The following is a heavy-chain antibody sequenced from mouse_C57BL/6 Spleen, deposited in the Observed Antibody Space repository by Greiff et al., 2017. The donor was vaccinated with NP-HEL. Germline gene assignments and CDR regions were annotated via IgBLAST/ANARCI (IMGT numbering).Heavy chain of an antibody. V-gene: IGHV1-54*01. D-gene: IGHD1-1*01. J-gene: IGHJ2*01. Sequence: QVQLQQSGAELVRPGTSVKVSCKASGYAFTNYLIEWVKQRPGQGLEWIGVINPGSGGTNYNEKFKGKATLTADKSSSTAYMQLSSLTSEDSAFYVCARSPTTVVAFDYWGQGTTLTVSS. CDR2: INPGSGGT. CDR1: GYAFTNYL. CDR3: ARSPTTVVAFDY.